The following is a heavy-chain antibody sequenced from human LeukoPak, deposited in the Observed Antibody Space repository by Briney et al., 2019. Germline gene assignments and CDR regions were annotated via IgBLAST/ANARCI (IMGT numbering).Heavy chain of an antibody. Sequence: PGGSLRLSCAASGFTLDDYAMYWVRQAPGKGLELVSFISWDGINTYYGDSVKGRFTISRDNSKNSLYLQMNSLRVEDTAFYYCAKGMSVGIAAAGTWGQGTLVTVSS. D-gene: IGHD6-13*01. J-gene: IGHJ4*02. CDR3: AKGMSVGIAAAGT. V-gene: IGHV3-43D*03. CDR2: ISWDGINT. CDR1: GFTLDDYA.